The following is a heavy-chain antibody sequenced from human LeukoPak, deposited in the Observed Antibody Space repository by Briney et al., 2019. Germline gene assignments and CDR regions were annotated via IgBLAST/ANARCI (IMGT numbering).Heavy chain of an antibody. V-gene: IGHV1-46*01. Sequence: ASVKASCKASGYTFTSYYMHWVRQAPGQGLEWMGIINPSGGSTSYAQKFQGRVTMNRDMYKSTVYMELSSLRSEETAVYFCARDPSATVTGAAFDIWGQGTMVTVSS. J-gene: IGHJ3*02. CDR2: INPSGGST. D-gene: IGHD4-17*01. CDR1: GYTFTSYY. CDR3: ARDPSATVTGAAFDI.